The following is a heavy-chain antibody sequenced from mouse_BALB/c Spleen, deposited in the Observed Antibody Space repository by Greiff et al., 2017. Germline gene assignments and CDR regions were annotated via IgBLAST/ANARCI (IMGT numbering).Heavy chain of an antibody. Sequence: VQLVESGPGLVAPSQSLSITCTVSGFSLTDYGVSWIRQPPGKGLEWLGVIWGGGSTYYNSALKSRLSISKDNSKSQVFLKMNSLQTDDTAMYYCAKHGGYRYDEADYYAMDYWGQGTSVTVSS. CDR1: GFSLTDYG. CDR2: IWGGGST. V-gene: IGHV2-6-5*01. J-gene: IGHJ4*01. CDR3: AKHGGYRYDEADYYAMDY. D-gene: IGHD2-14*01.